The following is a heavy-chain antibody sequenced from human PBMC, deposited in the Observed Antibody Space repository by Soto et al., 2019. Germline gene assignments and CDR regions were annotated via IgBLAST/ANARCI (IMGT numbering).Heavy chain of an antibody. V-gene: IGHV3-23*01. CDR3: FKQRGSRKTYYCNMDV. Sequence: EVQLLESGGGLVQPGGSLRLSCETSGFSFNTYAMTWVRQAPGMGLEWVAVINYSGRTTFHAQSVKGRFTISRDNSRNTVFLQMESLRAEDTAVYYCFKQRGSRKTYYCNMDVWGLGTTVIVSS. CDR2: INYSGRTT. D-gene: IGHD3-10*01. J-gene: IGHJ6*02. CDR1: GFSFNTYA.